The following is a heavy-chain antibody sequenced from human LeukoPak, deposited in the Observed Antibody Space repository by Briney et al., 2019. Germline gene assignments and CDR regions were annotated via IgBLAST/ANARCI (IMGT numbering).Heavy chain of an antibody. V-gene: IGHV4-31*03. CDR3: VRHGKFDYDFWSGNNWFDP. J-gene: IGHJ5*02. Sequence: SQTLSLTCTVSGGSISSGGYYWSWIRQHPGKGVEWIGYIYYSGSTNYNPSLKSRVTISVDTSKNQFSLKVSSVTAADTAVYYCVRHGKFDYDFWSGNNWFDPWGQGTLVTVSS. D-gene: IGHD3-3*01. CDR2: IYYSGST. CDR1: GGSISSGGYY.